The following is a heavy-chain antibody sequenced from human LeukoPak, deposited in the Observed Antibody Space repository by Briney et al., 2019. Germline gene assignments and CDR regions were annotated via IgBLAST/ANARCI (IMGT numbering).Heavy chain of an antibody. CDR2: ISYDGSNK. J-gene: IGHJ3*02. CDR3: AKDQYSSSWYFHHDAFDI. V-gene: IGHV3-30*18. Sequence: GGSLRLSCAASGFTFSSHAMHWVRQAPGKGLEWVAVISYDGSNKYYADSVKGRFTISRDNSKNTLYLQMNSLRAEDTAVYYCAKDQYSSSWYFHHDAFDIWGQGTMVTVSS. CDR1: GFTFSSHA. D-gene: IGHD6-13*01.